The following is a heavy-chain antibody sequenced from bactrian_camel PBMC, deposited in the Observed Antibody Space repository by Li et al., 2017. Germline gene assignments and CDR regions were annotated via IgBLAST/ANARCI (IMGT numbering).Heavy chain of an antibody. CDR3: AAEVLPPWGGPVKACDGTWMPRGRNY. CDR2: IDSDGLI. D-gene: IGHD5*01. V-gene: IGHV3S53*01. Sequence: VQLVESGGGSVQAGGSLRLSCAASGYTVSSTRMGWFRQAPGKEREGVATIDSDGLITYADSVKGRFTIPKDNADNTLYLEMSSLKLEDSAMYHCAAEVLPPWGGPVKACDGTWMPRGRNYWGQGTQVTVS. CDR1: GYTVSSTR. J-gene: IGHJ4*01.